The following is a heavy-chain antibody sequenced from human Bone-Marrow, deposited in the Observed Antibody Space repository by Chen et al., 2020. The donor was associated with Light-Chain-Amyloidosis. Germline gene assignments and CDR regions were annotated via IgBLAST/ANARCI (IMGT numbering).Heavy chain of an antibody. CDR1: GYTFPNYW. J-gene: IGHJ4*02. V-gene: IGHV5-51*01. CDR3: ARRRDGYNFDY. D-gene: IGHD5-12*01. CDR2: IYPDDSDA. Sequence: EVQLEQSGPEVTKPGESLKISCKGSGYTFPNYWIGWVRQMPGKGLEWMGVIYPDDSDARYSPSFEGQVTISADKSITTDYLQWRSLKASDTAMYYCARRRDGYNFDYWGQGTLVTVSS.